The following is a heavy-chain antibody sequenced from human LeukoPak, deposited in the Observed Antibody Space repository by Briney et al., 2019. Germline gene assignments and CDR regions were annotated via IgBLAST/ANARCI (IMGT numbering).Heavy chain of an antibody. Sequence: GGSLRLSCAASGFTFSNYAMHWVRQAPGKGLEWVAVIWCDGSNKYYADSVKGRFTISRDNSKNTLYLQMNSLRAEDTAVYYCARVPLYSSGWNYFEYWGQGTLVTVSS. CDR2: IWCDGSNK. V-gene: IGHV3-33*01. J-gene: IGHJ4*02. D-gene: IGHD6-19*01. CDR1: GFTFSNYA. CDR3: ARVPLYSSGWNYFEY.